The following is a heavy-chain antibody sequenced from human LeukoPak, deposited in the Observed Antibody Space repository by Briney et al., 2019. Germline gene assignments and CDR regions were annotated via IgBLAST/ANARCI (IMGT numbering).Heavy chain of an antibody. CDR3: AKDRCSSTSCEYYFDY. V-gene: IGHV3-30*02. Sequence: PGGSLRLSCAASGFTFSSYGMHWVRQAPGKGLEWVAFIRYDGSNKYYADSVKGRLTISRDNSKNTLYLQMNSLRAEDTAVYYCAKDRCSSTSCEYYFDYWGQGTLVTVSS. D-gene: IGHD2-2*01. J-gene: IGHJ4*02. CDR2: IRYDGSNK. CDR1: GFTFSSYG.